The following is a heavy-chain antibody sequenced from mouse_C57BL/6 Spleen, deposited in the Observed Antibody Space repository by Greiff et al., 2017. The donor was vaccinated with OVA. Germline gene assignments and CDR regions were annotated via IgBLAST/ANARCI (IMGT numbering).Heavy chain of an antibody. D-gene: IGHD2-2*01. CDR3: ARYGYDGFFAY. V-gene: IGHV1-50*01. Sequence: VQLQQPGAELVKPGASVQLSCKASGYTFTSYWMQWVKQRPGQGLEWIGEIDPSDSYTNYNQKFKGKATLTVDTSSSTAYMQLSSLTSEDSAVYYCARYGYDGFFAYWGQGTLVTVSA. J-gene: IGHJ3*01. CDR2: IDPSDSYT. CDR1: GYTFTSYW.